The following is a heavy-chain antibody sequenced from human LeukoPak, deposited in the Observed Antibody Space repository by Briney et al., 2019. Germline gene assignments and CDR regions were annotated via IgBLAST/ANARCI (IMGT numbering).Heavy chain of an antibody. Sequence: GGSLRLSCAVSGFTFRSYAMKWVRQAPGKGLEWVSAITADGSSTHYTISVKGRFIISRDTPKNTLYLQMNSLRAEDTALYYCVRGITMMVDWGQGTLVTVSS. V-gene: IGHV3-23*01. CDR1: GFTFRSYA. CDR3: VRGITMMVD. D-gene: IGHD3-22*01. J-gene: IGHJ4*02. CDR2: ITADGSST.